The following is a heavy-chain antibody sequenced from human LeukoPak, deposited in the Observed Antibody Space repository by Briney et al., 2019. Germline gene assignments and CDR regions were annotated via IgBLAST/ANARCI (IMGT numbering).Heavy chain of an antibody. Sequence: GSLRLSCAASGFTVSSNYMSWVRQASGKGLEWVSVIDSGGSTYYADSVKGRFTISRDNSRNTLYLQMNSLRAEDTAVYYCARSTVVTGRYYYYYMDVWGKGTTVSVSS. V-gene: IGHV3-53*01. CDR1: GFTVSSNY. CDR2: IDSGGST. J-gene: IGHJ6*03. D-gene: IGHD4-23*01. CDR3: ARSTVVTGRYYYYYMDV.